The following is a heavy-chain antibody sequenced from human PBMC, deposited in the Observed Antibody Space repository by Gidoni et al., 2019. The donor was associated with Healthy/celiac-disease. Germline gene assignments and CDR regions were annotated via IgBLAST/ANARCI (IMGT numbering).Heavy chain of an antibody. CDR1: GGSISSSSYY. V-gene: IGHV4-39*01. D-gene: IGHD3-22*01. CDR2: IYYSGST. CDR3: ARQSYYYDSSGLFDY. Sequence: QLQLQESGPGLVKLSETLSLTRTVSGGSISSSSYYWGWIRQPPGKGLEWIGSIYYSGSTYYNPSLKSRVTISVDTSKNQFSLKLSSVTAADTAVYYCARQSYYYDSSGLFDYWGQGTLVTVSS. J-gene: IGHJ4*02.